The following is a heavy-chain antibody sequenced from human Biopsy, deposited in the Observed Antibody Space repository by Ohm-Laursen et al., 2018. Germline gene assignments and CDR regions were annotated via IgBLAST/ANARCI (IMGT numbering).Heavy chain of an antibody. J-gene: IGHJ4*02. CDR1: GGPFTGHY. V-gene: IGHV4-59*11. CDR2: ISYTGYT. D-gene: IGHD4-23*01. Sequence: GTLSLTCTVSGGPFTGHYWSWIRQPPRKGLEWIGHISYTGYTSYNASLKSRVTISVDTSRNHFSLRLSSLTAADTAVYYCARGSNDFGGLYFPRWGQGTLLTVSS. CDR3: ARGSNDFGGLYFPR.